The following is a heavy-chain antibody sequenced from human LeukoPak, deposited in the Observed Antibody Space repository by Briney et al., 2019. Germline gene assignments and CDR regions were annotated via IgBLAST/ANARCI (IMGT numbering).Heavy chain of an antibody. CDR1: GFTFDDYG. V-gene: IGHV3-20*04. Sequence: GGSLRLSCAASGFTFDDYGMSWVRQAPGKGLEWVSGINWNGGSTGYADSVKGRFTISRDNAKNSLYPQMNSLRAEDTALYYCARDFSYYYDSSGSFDYWGQGTLVTVSS. J-gene: IGHJ4*02. D-gene: IGHD3-22*01. CDR3: ARDFSYYYDSSGSFDY. CDR2: INWNGGST.